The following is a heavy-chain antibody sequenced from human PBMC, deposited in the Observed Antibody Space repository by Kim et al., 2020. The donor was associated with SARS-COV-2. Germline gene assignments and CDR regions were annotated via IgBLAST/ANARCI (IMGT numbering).Heavy chain of an antibody. CDR3: ARARITMIVVVTYFDY. D-gene: IGHD3-22*01. V-gene: IGHV4-31*02. J-gene: IGHJ4*02. Sequence: SLKSRVTISVDTSKNPFSLKLSSVTAADTAVYYCARARITMIVVVTYFDYWGQGTLVTVSS.